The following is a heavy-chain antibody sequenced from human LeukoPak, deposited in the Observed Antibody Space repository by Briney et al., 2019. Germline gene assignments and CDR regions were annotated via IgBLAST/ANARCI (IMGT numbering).Heavy chain of an antibody. CDR1: GFTFSSYA. J-gene: IGHJ5*02. Sequence: GGSLRLSCAASGFTFSSYAMSWVRQAPGKGLEWVSAISGSGGSTYYADSVKGRFTISRDNAKNSLYLQMNNLRAEDTAVYYCARDRVVPAADNWFDPWGQGTLVTVSS. CDR2: ISGSGGST. D-gene: IGHD2-2*01. V-gene: IGHV3-23*01. CDR3: ARDRVVPAADNWFDP.